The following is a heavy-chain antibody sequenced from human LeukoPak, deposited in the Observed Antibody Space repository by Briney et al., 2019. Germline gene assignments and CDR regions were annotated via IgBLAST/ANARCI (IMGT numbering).Heavy chain of an antibody. D-gene: IGHD1-7*01. V-gene: IGHV5-51*01. CDR3: ARHENLNYEDY. CDR2: IYPGDSDT. Sequence: GESLKISCQGSGYSFTTYWISWVRQMPGKGLEWMGIIYPGDSDTRYSPSFQGQVTISADKSISTAYLQWSSLKASDTAMYYCARHENLNYEDYWGQGTLVTVSS. J-gene: IGHJ4*02. CDR1: GYSFTTYW.